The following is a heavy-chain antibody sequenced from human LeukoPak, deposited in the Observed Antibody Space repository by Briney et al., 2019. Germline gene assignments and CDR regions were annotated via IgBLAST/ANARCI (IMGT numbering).Heavy chain of an antibody. V-gene: IGHV4-59*01. J-gene: IGHJ4*02. CDR3: ARCSGGSCYEGYFDY. Sequence: SETLSLTCTVSSGSISTYYWSWIRQPPGKGLEWIGYIYYSGSTNYNPSLKSRVTISVDTSKNQFSLKLSSVTAADTAVYYCARCSGGSCYEGYFDYWGQGTLVTVSS. CDR1: SGSISTYY. CDR2: IYYSGST. D-gene: IGHD2-15*01.